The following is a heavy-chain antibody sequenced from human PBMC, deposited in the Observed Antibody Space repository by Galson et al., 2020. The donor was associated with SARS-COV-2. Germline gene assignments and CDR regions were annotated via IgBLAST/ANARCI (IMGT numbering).Heavy chain of an antibody. CDR1: GGTTYSSSYF. D-gene: IGHD3-10*01. V-gene: IGHV4-39*01. CDR2: VFYSGTT. Sequence: SETLSLTCTVSGGTTYSSSYFWNWIRQPPGKGLEWIGSVFYSGTTSYNPSLKGRVTISVDTSKNQFSLNLSSVTAADTSIYYCARRGVRGFDVWGQGTLVSVSS. J-gene: IGHJ3*01. CDR3: ARRGVRGFDV.